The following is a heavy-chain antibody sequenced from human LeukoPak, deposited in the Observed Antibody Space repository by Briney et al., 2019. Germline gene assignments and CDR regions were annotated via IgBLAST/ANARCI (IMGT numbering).Heavy chain of an antibody. Sequence: VASVKVSCKASGYTFTSYGISWVRQAPGQGLEGMGWISAYNGNTNYAQKLQGRVTMPTDTSTSTAYMELRSLRSDDTAVYYCARDFNYGSGSYYLTWGQGTLVTVSS. CDR1: GYTFTSYG. D-gene: IGHD3-10*01. J-gene: IGHJ5*02. CDR2: ISAYNGNT. CDR3: ARDFNYGSGSYYLT. V-gene: IGHV1-18*01.